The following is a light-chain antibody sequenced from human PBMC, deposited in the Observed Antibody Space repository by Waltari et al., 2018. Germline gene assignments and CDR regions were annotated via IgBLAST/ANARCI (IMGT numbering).Light chain of an antibody. CDR1: QSVSSN. V-gene: IGKV3-15*01. CDR3: QQYNNWPPFT. J-gene: IGKJ3*01. CDR2: GAS. Sequence: EILMTQSPATLSVSPGERATLSCRASQSVSSNLAGYQQKPGQAPRLLIYGASTRATGIPARFSGSGSGTEFTLTISSLQSEDFAVYYCQQYNNWPPFTFGPGTKVDIK.